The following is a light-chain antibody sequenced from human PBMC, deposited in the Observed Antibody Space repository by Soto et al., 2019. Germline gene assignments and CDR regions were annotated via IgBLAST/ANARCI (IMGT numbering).Light chain of an antibody. CDR1: QTISSW. CDR2: AAS. V-gene: IGKV1-5*01. Sequence: DIQMTQSPSTLSGSVGDRVTITCRASQTISSWLAWYQQKPGKAPKLLIYAASNLQSGVPSRFSGSGSATDFTLTINSLQPGDFATYYCQQTYSVPRNFGPGTRLDVK. J-gene: IGKJ3*01. CDR3: QQTYSVPRN.